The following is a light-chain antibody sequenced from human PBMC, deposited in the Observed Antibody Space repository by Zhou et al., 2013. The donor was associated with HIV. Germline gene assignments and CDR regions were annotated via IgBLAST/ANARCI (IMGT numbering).Light chain of an antibody. CDR1: QSISNY. CDR2: GAS. J-gene: IGKJ2*01. Sequence: DIQMTQSPSSLSASVGDRVTITCRTSQSISNYLTWYQQKPGKAPKLLIYGASTLQSGVPSRFSGSGSGTEFTLXISSLQPEDFATYHCQQSYSTPRTFGQGTTLEI. V-gene: IGKV1-39*01. CDR3: QQSYSTPRT.